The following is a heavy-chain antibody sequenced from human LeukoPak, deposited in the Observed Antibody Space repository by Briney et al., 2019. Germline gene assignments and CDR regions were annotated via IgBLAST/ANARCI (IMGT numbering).Heavy chain of an antibody. CDR2: IYTSGST. D-gene: IGHD6-6*01. J-gene: IGHJ4*02. CDR1: GGSISSYY. Sequence: SETLSLTCTVSGGSISSYYWSWIRQPAGKGLEWIGRIYTSGSTNYNPSLKSRVTISVDTSKNQFSLKLSSVTAADTAVYYCAREQYSSSDDYFDYWGQGTLVTVSS. V-gene: IGHV4-4*07. CDR3: AREQYSSSDDYFDY.